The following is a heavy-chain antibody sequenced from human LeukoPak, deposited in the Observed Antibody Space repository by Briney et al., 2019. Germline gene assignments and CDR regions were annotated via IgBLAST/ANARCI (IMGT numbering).Heavy chain of an antibody. CDR3: VQQLGYCSGGSCYFTS. V-gene: IGHV3-23*01. CDR2: INNDGDNT. D-gene: IGHD2-15*01. Sequence: GGSLRLSCVVSGFTFRTYAMSWVRQTPGKGLEWVSAINNDGDNTYYADSVKGRFSVSRDNSKNTLHLQMNSLRAEDTARYYCVQQLGYCSGGSCYFTSWGQGTLVTVSS. CDR1: GFTFRTYA. J-gene: IGHJ5*02.